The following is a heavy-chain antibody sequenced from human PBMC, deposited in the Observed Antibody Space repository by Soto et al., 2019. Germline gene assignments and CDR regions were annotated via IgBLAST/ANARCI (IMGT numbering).Heavy chain of an antibody. CDR2: IYYSGST. Sequence: SETLSLTCTVSGVTISSGAYYWSWIRQPPGKGLEWIGNIYYSGSTYYSPSLKSRVAISLDTSKNQFSLRLSSVTAADTAVYYCARYRFSGSKWSKFDFWGQGTLVTVS. CDR3: ARYRFSGSKWSKFDF. V-gene: IGHV4-31*03. D-gene: IGHD6-13*01. J-gene: IGHJ4*02. CDR1: GVTISSGAYY.